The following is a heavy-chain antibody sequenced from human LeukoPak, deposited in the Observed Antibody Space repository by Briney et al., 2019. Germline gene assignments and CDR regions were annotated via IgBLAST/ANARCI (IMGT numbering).Heavy chain of an antibody. Sequence: PSETLSLTCAVYGEPFTGYYWSWIRQSPERGLEWLGEIHHSGSTNYNPSLKRPVTLSVDASRNEVSLKVDSVTAADTAVYFCARARLGRCTNGICRYFDYWGQGSLVTVFS. J-gene: IGHJ4*02. V-gene: IGHV4-34*01. CDR1: GEPFTGYY. CDR3: ARARLGRCTNGICRYFDY. D-gene: IGHD2-8*01. CDR2: IHHSGST.